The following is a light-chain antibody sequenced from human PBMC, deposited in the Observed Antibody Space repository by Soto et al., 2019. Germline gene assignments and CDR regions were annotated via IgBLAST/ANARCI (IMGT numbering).Light chain of an antibody. CDR2: DVS. J-gene: IGLJ2*01. CDR3: CSYAGSYTIVL. CDR1: SSDVGGYNY. V-gene: IGLV2-11*01. Sequence: QSALTQPRSVSGSPGQSVTISCTGTSSDVGGYNYVSWYQQHSGKAPKFMIYDVSKRPSGVPDRFSGSKSGNTASLTISGLQAEDEADYYCCSYAGSYTIVLFGGGTKLTVL.